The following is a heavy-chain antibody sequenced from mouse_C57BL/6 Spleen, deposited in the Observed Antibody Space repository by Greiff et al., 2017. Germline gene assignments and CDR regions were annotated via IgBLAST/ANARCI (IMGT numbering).Heavy chain of an antibody. CDR1: GYTFTSYW. J-gene: IGHJ4*01. Sequence: QVQLQQPGAELVKPGASVKLSCKASGYTFTSYWMHWVKQRPGRGLEWIGRIDPNSGGTKYNEKFKSKATLTVDKPSSTAYMQLSILTSEDSAVYYCAREPYYAMDYWGQGTSVTVSS. V-gene: IGHV1-72*01. CDR2: IDPNSGGT. CDR3: AREPYYAMDY.